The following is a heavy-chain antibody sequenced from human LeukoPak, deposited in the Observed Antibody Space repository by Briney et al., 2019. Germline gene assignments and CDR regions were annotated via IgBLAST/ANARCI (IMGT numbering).Heavy chain of an antibody. CDR2: IIPIFGTA. J-gene: IGHJ5*02. D-gene: IGHD3-16*01. Sequence: ASVKVSCTASGGTFSSYAISWVRQAPGQGLEWMGGIIPIFGTANYAQKFQGRVTITADESTSTAYMELSGLRSEDTAVYYCARGLRFMNNWFDPWGQGTLVTVSS. CDR1: GGTFSSYA. CDR3: ARGLRFMNNWFDP. V-gene: IGHV1-69*13.